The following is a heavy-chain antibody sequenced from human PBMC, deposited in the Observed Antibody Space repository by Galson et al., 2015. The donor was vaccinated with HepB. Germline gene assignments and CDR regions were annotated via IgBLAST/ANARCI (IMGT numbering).Heavy chain of an antibody. CDR2: ISYDGSSK. Sequence: SLRLSCAVSGFTFSSYGMHWVRQAPGKGLEWVAVISYDGSSKYYADSVKGRFTISRDNSKNTLFLQMNSLRAEDTAVYYCAPRGLIWGQGTLVTVSS. CDR1: GFTFSSYG. V-gene: IGHV3-30*03. D-gene: IGHD3-10*01. CDR3: APRGLI. J-gene: IGHJ4*02.